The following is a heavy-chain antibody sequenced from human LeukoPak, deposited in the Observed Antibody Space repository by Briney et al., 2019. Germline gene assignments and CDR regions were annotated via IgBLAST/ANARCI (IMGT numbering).Heavy chain of an antibody. V-gene: IGHV3-48*04. J-gene: IGHJ6*04. D-gene: IGHD3-10*02. Sequence: GGSLRLSCAASGFTFSSYSMAWVRQAPGKGLEWVSYISIRSSTIYYADSVKGRFTISRDNAKNSLYLQMNSLRAEDTAVYYCAELGITMIGGVWGKGTTVTISS. CDR3: AELGITMIGGV. CDR1: GFTFSSYS. CDR2: ISIRSSTI.